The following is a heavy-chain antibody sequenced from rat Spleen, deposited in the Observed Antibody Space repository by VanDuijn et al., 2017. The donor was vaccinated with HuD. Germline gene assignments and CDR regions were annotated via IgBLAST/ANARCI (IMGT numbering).Heavy chain of an antibody. CDR1: GFTFSSVP. D-gene: IGHD1-10*01. CDR3: ARHGIYNNYGWFAY. CDR2: ISSGGVGT. V-gene: IGHV5-25*01. Sequence: EVQLVESGGGLVQPGRSLKLSCAASGFTFSSVPMAWVRQAPKKGLEWVASISSGGVGTHYPDSVKGRFTISRDNAKRTLYLQMDSLRSEDTASYYCARHGIYNNYGWFAYWGQGTLVTVSS. J-gene: IGHJ3*01.